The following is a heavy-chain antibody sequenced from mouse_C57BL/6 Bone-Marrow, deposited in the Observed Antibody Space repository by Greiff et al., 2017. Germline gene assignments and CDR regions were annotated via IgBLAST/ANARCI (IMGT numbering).Heavy chain of an antibody. D-gene: IGHD1-1*01. J-gene: IGHJ4*01. CDR3: ARETTVAPYYAMDY. CDR1: GYTFTSYW. Sequence: VQLQQPGAELVMPGASVKLSCTASGYTFTSYWMHWVKQRPGQGLEWIGEIDPSDSYTNYIQQFKGKSTLTVDKSSSTAYMQLSSLTSEDSAVYYCARETTVAPYYAMDYWGQGTSVTVSS. V-gene: IGHV1-69*01. CDR2: IDPSDSYT.